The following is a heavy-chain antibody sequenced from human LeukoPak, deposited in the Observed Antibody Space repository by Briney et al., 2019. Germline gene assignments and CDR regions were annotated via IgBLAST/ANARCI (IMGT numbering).Heavy chain of an antibody. CDR2: IGRSAGST. Sequence: GGSLRLSCAASGFTFSTYAMSWVRQAPGKGLEWVSSIGRSAGSTFYADSVKGRFTISRDNSKSTLYLQMNNLRVEDTAVYYCAKGPREAAVSNWFDPWGQGILVTVSS. CDR1: GFTFSTYA. J-gene: IGHJ5*02. V-gene: IGHV3-23*01. D-gene: IGHD6-13*01. CDR3: AKGPREAAVSNWFDP.